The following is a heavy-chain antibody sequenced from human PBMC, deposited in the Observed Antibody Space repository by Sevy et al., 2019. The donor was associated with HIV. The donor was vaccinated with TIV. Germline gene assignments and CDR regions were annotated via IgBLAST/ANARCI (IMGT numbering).Heavy chain of an antibody. J-gene: IGHJ6*02. V-gene: IGHV3-23*01. D-gene: IGHD5-12*01. CDR3: AKALVATTNYYYYGMDV. CDR2: IGGSGGST. Sequence: GGSLRLSCAASGFTFSSYAMSWVRQAPGKGLEWVSAIGGSGGSTYYADSVKGRFTISRDNSKNTLYLQMNSLRAEDTAVYYCAKALVATTNYYYYGMDVWGQGTTVTVSS. CDR1: GFTFSSYA.